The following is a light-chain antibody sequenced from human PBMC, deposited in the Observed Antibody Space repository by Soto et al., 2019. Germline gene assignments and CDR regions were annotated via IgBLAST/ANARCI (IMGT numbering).Light chain of an antibody. J-gene: IGLJ3*02. CDR2: EDN. CDR1: SGSLASNY. CDR3: QSYDSGTWV. V-gene: IGLV6-57*04. Sequence: NFMLTQPHSVSESPGKTVTISCTRSSGSLASNYVLWYQQRPGSAPTTVIYEDNQRPSGVPDRFSGSVDRSSNSASLTISGLKTEDEADYYCQSYDSGTWVFGGGTKLTVL.